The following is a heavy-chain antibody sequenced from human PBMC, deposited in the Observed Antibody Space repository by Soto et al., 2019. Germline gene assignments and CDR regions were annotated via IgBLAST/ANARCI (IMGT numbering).Heavy chain of an antibody. D-gene: IGHD3-22*01. V-gene: IGHV3-23*01. Sequence: GGSLRLSCAASGFTFSTYAMSWVRQAPGKGLEWVSAISGSGSDTYHADSVKGRFTISRDNSISTLYLQMNSLRAEDTAIYYCAKESYYDSSDYNAFDIWGQGTMVTVSS. CDR2: ISGSGSDT. CDR3: AKESYYDSSDYNAFDI. J-gene: IGHJ3*02. CDR1: GFTFSTYA.